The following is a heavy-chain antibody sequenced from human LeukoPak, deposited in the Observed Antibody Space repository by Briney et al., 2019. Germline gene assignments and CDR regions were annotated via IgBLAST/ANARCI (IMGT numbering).Heavy chain of an antibody. D-gene: IGHD6-19*01. V-gene: IGHV1-2*02. J-gene: IGHJ4*02. CDR3: ARGGPSSGWSFFDY. Sequence: LWASVKVSCKASGYNFTPYYMHWVRQAPGQGLGWMGWINPNSGGTSYAQKFQGRVTMTRDTSSSTAYMELSRLGFDDTAVYYCARGGPSSGWSFFDYWGQGTLVTVSS. CDR2: INPNSGGT. CDR1: GYNFTPYY.